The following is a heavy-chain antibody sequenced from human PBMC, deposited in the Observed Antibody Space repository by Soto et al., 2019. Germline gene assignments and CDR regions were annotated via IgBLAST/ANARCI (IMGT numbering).Heavy chain of an antibody. CDR2: INHSGST. CDR1: GGSFSGYY. J-gene: IGHJ6*02. V-gene: IGHV4-34*01. Sequence: SETLSLTCAVYGGSFSGYYWSWIRQPPGKGLEWIGEINHSGSTNYNPSIKSRVNISVDTSKNQFSLKLSSVTAADTAVYYCARGGHSSGYYYGMDVWGQGTTVT. CDR3: ARGGHSSGYYYGMDV. D-gene: IGHD6-19*01.